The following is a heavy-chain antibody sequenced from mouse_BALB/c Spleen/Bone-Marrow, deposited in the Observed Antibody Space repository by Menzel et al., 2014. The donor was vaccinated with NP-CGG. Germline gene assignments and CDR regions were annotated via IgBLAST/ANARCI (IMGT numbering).Heavy chain of an antibody. CDR3: ARDHYGYYTMDY. V-gene: IGHV5-9-4*01. J-gene: IGHJ4*01. Sequence: EVQLQQSGGGLVKPGGPLKLSCAASGFTFSSYAMSWVRQSPEKRLEWVAEISSGGSYTYYPDTVTGRFTISRDNAKDTLYLEMSSLRSEDTAMYYCARDHYGYYTMDYWGQGTSVTVSS. CDR2: ISSGGSYT. D-gene: IGHD1-2*01. CDR1: GFTFSSYA.